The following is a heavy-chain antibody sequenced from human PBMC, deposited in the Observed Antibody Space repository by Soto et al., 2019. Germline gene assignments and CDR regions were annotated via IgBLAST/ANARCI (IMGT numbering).Heavy chain of an antibody. CDR1: GFTFGDYA. Sequence: EVQLVESGGGLVQPGRSLRLSCTASGFTFGDYAMSWVRQAPGKGLEWVGFIRSKAYGGTTEYAASVKGRFTISRDDSKSIAYLQMNSLKTEDTAVYYCTRAGVRSTVEDDYWGQGTLVTVSS. CDR3: TRAGVRSTVEDDY. CDR2: IRSKAYGGTT. J-gene: IGHJ4*02. D-gene: IGHD3-10*01. V-gene: IGHV3-49*04.